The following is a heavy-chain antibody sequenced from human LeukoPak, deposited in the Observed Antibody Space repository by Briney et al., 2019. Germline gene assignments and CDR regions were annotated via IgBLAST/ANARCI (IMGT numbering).Heavy chain of an antibody. Sequence: GGSLRLSCVASGFTFSNYAMNWVRQAPGKGLEWVSVSGSGGDTYYVDSVKGRFTISRDNSKNTLYLQMNSLRAEDTAVYYCARDPFSSTWGKLRFDPWGQGTLVTVSS. CDR2: SGSGGDT. J-gene: IGHJ5*02. D-gene: IGHD6-13*01. CDR1: GFTFSNYA. V-gene: IGHV3-23*01. CDR3: ARDPFSSTWGKLRFDP.